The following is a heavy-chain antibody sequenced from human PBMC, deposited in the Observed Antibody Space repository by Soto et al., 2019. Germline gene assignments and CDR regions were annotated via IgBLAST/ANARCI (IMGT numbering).Heavy chain of an antibody. J-gene: IGHJ5*02. V-gene: IGHV4-30-4*01. CDR1: GGSISSGDYY. CDR3: ARGFSLQRQNWFDP. D-gene: IGHD1-1*01. Sequence: ASETLSLTCTVSGGSISSGDYYWSWIRQPPGKGLEWIGYIYYSGSTYYNPSLKSRVTISVDTSKNQFSLKLSSVTAADTAVYYCARGFSLQRQNWFDPWGQGTLVTVSS. CDR2: IYYSGST.